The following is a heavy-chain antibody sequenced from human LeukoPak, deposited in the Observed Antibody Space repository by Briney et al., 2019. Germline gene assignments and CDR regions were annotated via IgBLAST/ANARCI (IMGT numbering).Heavy chain of an antibody. D-gene: IGHD5-18*01. CDR3: ARESWYSYGYNYYYYMDV. V-gene: IGHV3-48*03. J-gene: IGHJ6*03. Sequence: GGSLRLSCAASGFTFSSYEMNWVRQAPGKGLEWVSYISSSGSTIYYADSVKGRFTISRDNAKNSLYLQMNSLRAEDTAVYYCARESWYSYGYNYYYYMDVWGKGTTVTISS. CDR1: GFTFSSYE. CDR2: ISSSGSTI.